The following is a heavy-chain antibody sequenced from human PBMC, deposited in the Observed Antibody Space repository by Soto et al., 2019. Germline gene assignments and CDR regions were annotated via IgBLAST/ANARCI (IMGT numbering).Heavy chain of an antibody. D-gene: IGHD3-10*01. Sequence: ASVKVSCKVSGYTLTELSMHWVRQAPGKGLEWMGGFDPEDGETIYAQKFQGRVTMTEDTSTDTAYIELSSLRSEDTAVFYCATLWFGEARHDGYWGQGTLVTVSS. J-gene: IGHJ4*02. CDR2: FDPEDGET. V-gene: IGHV1-24*01. CDR3: ATLWFGEARHDGY. CDR1: GYTLTELS.